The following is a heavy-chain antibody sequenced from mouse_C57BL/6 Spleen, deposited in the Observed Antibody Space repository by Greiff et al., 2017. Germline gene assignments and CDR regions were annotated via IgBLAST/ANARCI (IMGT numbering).Heavy chain of an antibody. CDR2: IWSGGST. CDR3: ARPSYGSSYDWYFDV. Sequence: VQLQQSGPGLVQPSQSLSITCTVSGFSLTSYGVHWVRQSPGKGLEWLGVIWSGGSTDYNAAFISRLSISKDNSKSQVFFKMNSLQADDTAIYYCARPSYGSSYDWYFDVWGTGTTVTVSS. CDR1: GFSLTSYG. J-gene: IGHJ1*03. V-gene: IGHV2-2*01. D-gene: IGHD1-1*01.